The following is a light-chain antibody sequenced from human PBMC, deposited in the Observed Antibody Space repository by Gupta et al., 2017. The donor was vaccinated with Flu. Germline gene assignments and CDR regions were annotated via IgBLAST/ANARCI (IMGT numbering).Light chain of an antibody. CDR1: SSDVGGYNY. Sequence: QSALTQPPSASGSPGQSVTISCTGTSSDVGGYNYVSWYQQYPAKAPKLLIYEVSSRRSGVPDRFSGSKSATTASLTTTGLQAEEEADYYFTSYEASNNFWVFGGGTKLTVL. J-gene: IGLJ3*02. V-gene: IGLV2-8*01. CDR2: EVS. CDR3: TSYEASNNFWV.